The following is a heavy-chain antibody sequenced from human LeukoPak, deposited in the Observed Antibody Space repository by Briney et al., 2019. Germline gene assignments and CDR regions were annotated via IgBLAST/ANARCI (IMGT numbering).Heavy chain of an antibody. Sequence: PGESLKISCKGSGYSFTSYWIGWVRQMPGKGLEWMGIIYPGDSDTRYSPSFQGQVTISADKSTSTAYLQWSSLKASDTAMYYCATLGDFWSGLYYFDYWGQGTLVTVSS. CDR1: GYSFTSYW. CDR3: ATLGDFWSGLYYFDY. J-gene: IGHJ4*02. V-gene: IGHV5-51*01. CDR2: IYPGDSDT. D-gene: IGHD3-3*01.